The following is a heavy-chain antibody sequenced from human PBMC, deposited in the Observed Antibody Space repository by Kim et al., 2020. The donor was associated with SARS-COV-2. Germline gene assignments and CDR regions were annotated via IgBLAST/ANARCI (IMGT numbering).Heavy chain of an antibody. CDR1: GFTFSNFW. V-gene: IGHV3-74*01. D-gene: IGHD1-1*01. CDR3: ARDRRSTSADYYFDY. J-gene: IGHJ4*02. CDR2: ISGDGNNN. Sequence: GGSLRLSCAVSGFTFSNFWIHWVRQGPGTGLVYVSGISGDGNNNWYADSVKGRFTISRDNAKNTVYLQMNSLRAEDTAIYFCARDRRSTSADYYFDYWGQGILVTVSS.